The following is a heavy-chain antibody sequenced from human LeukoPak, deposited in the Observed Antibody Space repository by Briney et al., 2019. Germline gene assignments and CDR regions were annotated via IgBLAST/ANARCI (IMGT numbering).Heavy chain of an antibody. V-gene: IGHV5-51*01. Sequence: GESLKISCKGSGYSFTSYWIAWVRQMPGKGLEWMGIIYPRDSDTRYSPSFQGQVTISADKSISTAYLQWSGLKASDTAMYYCARLNDFWSGYLKYYFDSWGLGTLVTVSS. D-gene: IGHD3-3*01. CDR3: ARLNDFWSGYLKYYFDS. CDR2: IYPRDSDT. J-gene: IGHJ4*02. CDR1: GYSFTSYW.